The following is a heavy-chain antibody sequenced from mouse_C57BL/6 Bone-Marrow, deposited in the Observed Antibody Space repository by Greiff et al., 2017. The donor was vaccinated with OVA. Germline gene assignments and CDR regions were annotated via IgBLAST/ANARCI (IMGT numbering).Heavy chain of an antibody. CDR2: INPSSGYT. CDR3: ARFTTVVAVDY. J-gene: IGHJ2*01. D-gene: IGHD1-1*01. CDR1: GYTFTSYW. V-gene: IGHV1-7*01. Sequence: VQLQESGAELAKPGASVKLSCKASGYTFTSYWMHWVKQRPGQGLEWIGYINPSSGYTKYNQKFKDKATLTADKSSSTAYMQLSSLTSEDSAVYFCARFTTVVAVDYGGQGTTLTVSS.